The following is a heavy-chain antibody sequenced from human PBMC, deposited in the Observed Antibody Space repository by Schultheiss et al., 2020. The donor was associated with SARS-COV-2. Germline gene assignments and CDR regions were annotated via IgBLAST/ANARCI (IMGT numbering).Heavy chain of an antibody. CDR1: GYTFTGYY. Sequence: GGSLRLSCKASGYTFTGYYMHWVRQAPGQGLEWMGLMNPNSGNTGYAQKLQGRVTMTTDTSTSTAYMELRSLRSDDTAVYYCARDTPHTSMDVWGQGTTVTVSS. CDR3: ARDTPHTSMDV. CDR2: MNPNSGNT. V-gene: IGHV1-18*04. J-gene: IGHJ6*02.